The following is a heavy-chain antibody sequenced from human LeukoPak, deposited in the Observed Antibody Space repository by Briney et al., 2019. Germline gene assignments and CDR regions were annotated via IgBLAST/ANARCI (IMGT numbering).Heavy chain of an antibody. CDR2: ISGSGGST. J-gene: IGHJ4*02. CDR1: GFTFSSYA. D-gene: IGHD2-21*02. CDR3: AKTPDTVVVTAITGSFDY. V-gene: IGHV3-23*01. Sequence: GALRLSCAASGFTFSSYAMSWVRQAPGKGLEWVSAISGSGGSTYYADSVKGRFTISRDNSKNTLYLQMNSLRAEDTAVYYCAKTPDTVVVTAITGSFDYWGQGTLVTVSS.